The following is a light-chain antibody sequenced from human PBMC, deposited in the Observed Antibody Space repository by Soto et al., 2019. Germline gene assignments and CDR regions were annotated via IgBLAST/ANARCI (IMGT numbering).Light chain of an antibody. Sequence: QPVLTQPPSASGTPGQRVTISCSGSSSNIGSNYVYWYQQLPGTAPKLLIYSNNQRPSGVPDRFSGSKSGTSASLAISGLRSGDEAEYYCAAWDDSLSAWVFGGGTKLTVL. CDR3: AAWDDSLSAWV. CDR1: SSNIGSNY. J-gene: IGLJ3*02. V-gene: IGLV1-47*02. CDR2: SNN.